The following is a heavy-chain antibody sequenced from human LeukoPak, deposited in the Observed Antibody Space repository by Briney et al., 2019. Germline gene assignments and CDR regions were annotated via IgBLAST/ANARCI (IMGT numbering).Heavy chain of an antibody. CDR1: GGTFSSYA. CDR2: IIPILGIA. D-gene: IGHD1-26*01. V-gene: IGHV1-69*04. J-gene: IGHJ4*02. CDR3: ARVLVGAVHFDY. Sequence: GASVKVSCKASGGTFSSYAISWVRQAPGQGLEWMGRIIPILGIANYAQKFQGRVTITADKSTSTAYMELSSLRSEDTAVYYCARVLVGAVHFDYLGQGTLVTVSS.